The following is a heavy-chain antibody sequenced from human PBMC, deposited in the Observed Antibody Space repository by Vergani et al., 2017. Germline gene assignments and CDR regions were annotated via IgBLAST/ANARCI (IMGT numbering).Heavy chain of an antibody. V-gene: IGHV1-2*02. J-gene: IGHJ5*02. CDR1: GYTFTGYY. CDR3: ARERLSGYDNWFDP. D-gene: IGHD5-12*01. Sequence: QVQLVQSGAEVKKPGASVKVSCKASGYTFTGYYMHWVRQATGQGLEWMGWINPKSGGTNYAQKFQGRVTMTRDTSISTAYMELSRLRSDDTAVYYCARERLSGYDNWFDPWGQGTLVTVSS. CDR2: INPKSGGT.